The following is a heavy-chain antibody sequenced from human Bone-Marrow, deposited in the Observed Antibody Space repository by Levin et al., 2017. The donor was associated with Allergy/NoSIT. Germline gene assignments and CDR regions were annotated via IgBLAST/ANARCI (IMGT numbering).Heavy chain of an antibody. Sequence: SGPTLVKPTQTLTLTCTFSGFSLSTRGMCVTWIRQPPGKAPEWLAHIDWDDDKYYNTSLKTRLSVSKDTSKNQVVLTMTNMDPVDTATYYCARRRDGPETNVYFFDYWGQGAPVTVSS. CDR3: ARRRDGPETNVYFFDY. J-gene: IGHJ4*02. CDR1: GFSLSTRGMC. CDR2: IDWDDDK. V-gene: IGHV2-70*13. D-gene: IGHD2-8*01.